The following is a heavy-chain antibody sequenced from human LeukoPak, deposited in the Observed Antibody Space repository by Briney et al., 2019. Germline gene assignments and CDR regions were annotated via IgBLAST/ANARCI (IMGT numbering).Heavy chain of an antibody. CDR3: AKDITYDSSGSYDAFDI. CDR1: GFTVSSNS. Sequence: RGSLRLSCTVSGFTVSSNSMSWVRQAPGKGLEWVSFIYSGDTHYSDSVKGRFTISRDHSKNTLYLQMNSLRAEDTAVYYCAKDITYDSSGSYDAFDIWGQGTMVTVSS. V-gene: IGHV3-53*01. J-gene: IGHJ3*02. CDR2: IYSGDT. D-gene: IGHD3-22*01.